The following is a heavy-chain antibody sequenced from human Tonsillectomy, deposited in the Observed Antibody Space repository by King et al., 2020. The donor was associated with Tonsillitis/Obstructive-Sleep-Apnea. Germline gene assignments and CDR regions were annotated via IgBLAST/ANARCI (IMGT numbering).Heavy chain of an antibody. J-gene: IGHJ4*02. D-gene: IGHD3-10*01. CDR3: AIDGEYYFAY. V-gene: IGHV5-10-1*03. Sequence: EVQLVESGAEVKKPGESLRISCQGSGYSFASYWIIWVRQMPGKGLEWMGKIDPSDSYTDYSPSFQGHVTISTDKSISTAYLQWSSLKASDTAMYYCAIDGEYYFAYWGQGTLVTVSS. CDR2: IDPSDSYT. CDR1: GYSFASYW.